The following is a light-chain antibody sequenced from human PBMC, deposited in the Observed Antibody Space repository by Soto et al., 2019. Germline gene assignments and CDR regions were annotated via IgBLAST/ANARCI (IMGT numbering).Light chain of an antibody. CDR2: RAS. J-gene: IGKJ4*01. V-gene: IGKV3-20*01. CDR3: HQYDSSPLT. CDR1: QSVSSCY. Sequence: EIVLTQSPGTLSLSPGERATLSCRASQSVSSCYLAWYQQNPGQAPRLRVYRASSRATAIPDRFSGSGSGTDFTFTISRLEPEDFAVYYCHQYDSSPLTFGGGTKVEIK.